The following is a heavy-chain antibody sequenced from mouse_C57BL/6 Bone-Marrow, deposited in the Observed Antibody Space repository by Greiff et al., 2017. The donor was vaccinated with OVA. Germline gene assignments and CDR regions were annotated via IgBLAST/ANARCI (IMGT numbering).Heavy chain of an antibody. V-gene: IGHV2-9-1*01. Sequence: VKLMESGPGLVAPSQSLSITCTVSGFSLTSYAISWVRQPPGKGLEWLGVIWTGGGTNYNSALKSRLSISKDNSKSQVFLKMNSLQTDDTARYYCARTPPFTGFYAMDYWGQGTSVTFSS. CDR1: GFSLTSYA. CDR2: IWTGGGT. J-gene: IGHJ4*01. CDR3: ARTPPFTGFYAMDY. D-gene: IGHD1-1*01.